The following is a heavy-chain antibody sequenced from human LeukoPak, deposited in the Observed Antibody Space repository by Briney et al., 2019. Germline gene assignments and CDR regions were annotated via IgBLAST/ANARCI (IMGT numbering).Heavy chain of an antibody. Sequence: GGSLRLSCAASGFTFSSYSMNWVRHAPGKGLEWVSYISSSSSTIYYADSVKGRFTISRDKAKNSLYLQMNSLRAEDTAVYYCARDVFSLLNYWGQGTLVTVSS. V-gene: IGHV3-48*01. CDR2: ISSSSSTI. CDR3: ARDVFSLLNY. D-gene: IGHD1-26*01. CDR1: GFTFSSYS. J-gene: IGHJ4*02.